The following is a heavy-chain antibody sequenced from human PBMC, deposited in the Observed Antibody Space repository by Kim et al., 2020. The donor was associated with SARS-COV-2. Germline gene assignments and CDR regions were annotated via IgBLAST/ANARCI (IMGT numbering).Heavy chain of an antibody. CDR2: I. CDR3: ARDHECGNAIDY. D-gene: IGHD2-15*01. J-gene: IGHJ4*02. V-gene: IGHV3-11*04. Sequence: IYNTESVKRRFTISRDNAKNSLYLHKNSLRPEDTAVYYCARDHECGNAIDYWGQGTLVTVSS.